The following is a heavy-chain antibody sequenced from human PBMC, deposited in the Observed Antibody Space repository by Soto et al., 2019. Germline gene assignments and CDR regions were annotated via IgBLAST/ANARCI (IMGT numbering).Heavy chain of an antibody. CDR2: ISGSGGST. CDR3: AKDHKHYSFRFLEWLGVDFDY. CDR1: GFTFSSYA. J-gene: IGHJ4*02. Sequence: GGSLRLSCAAYGFTFSSYAMSWVRQAPGKGLEWVSAISGSGGSTYYADYVKGRFTISRDNSKNTLYLQMNSLRAEDTAVYYCAKDHKHYSFRFLEWLGVDFDYWGQGTLVTV. D-gene: IGHD3-3*01. V-gene: IGHV3-23*01.